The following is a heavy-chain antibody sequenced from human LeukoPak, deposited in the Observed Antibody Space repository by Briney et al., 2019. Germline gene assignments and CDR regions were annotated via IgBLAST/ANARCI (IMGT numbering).Heavy chain of an antibody. J-gene: IGHJ4*02. CDR1: GGSFSGYY. CDR3: ARPTDYSNSAWLGY. Sequence: PSETLSLTCAVYGGSFSGYYWSWIRQPPGKGLEWIGEINHSGSTNYNPSLKSRVTISVDTSKNQFSLKLSSVTAADTAVYYCARPTDYSNSAWLGYWGQGTLVTVSS. V-gene: IGHV4-34*01. D-gene: IGHD4-11*01. CDR2: INHSGST.